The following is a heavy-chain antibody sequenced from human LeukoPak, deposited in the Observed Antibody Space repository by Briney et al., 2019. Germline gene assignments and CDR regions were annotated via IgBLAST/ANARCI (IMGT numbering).Heavy chain of an antibody. J-gene: IGHJ3*02. CDR3: ARVGVLTVYATFAFDI. V-gene: IGHV3-7*01. Sequence: GGSLRLSCAASEFTSSTYWMTWVRQAPGKGLEWVANVKEDGTEKNYVDSVKGRFTISRDNSKNSLHLQMNSLRAEDTAVYFCARVGVLTVYATFAFDIWGQGTVVTVSS. CDR2: VKEDGTEK. CDR1: EFTSSTYW. D-gene: IGHD2-8*01.